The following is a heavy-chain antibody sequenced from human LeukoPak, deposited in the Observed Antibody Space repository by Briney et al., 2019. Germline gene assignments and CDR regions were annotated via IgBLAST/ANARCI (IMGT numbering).Heavy chain of an antibody. CDR1: GFAFTSYA. Sequence: PGGSLRLSRAASGFAFTSYAMTWVRQAPGKGLEWVSAISGGAGGAYFADSVRGRFSITRDNSKMTLFLLMDNLRVEDTAIYYCAKIKYTANWAVDFWGQGTLVTVSS. D-gene: IGHD1-1*01. J-gene: IGHJ4*02. V-gene: IGHV3-23*01. CDR2: ISGGAGGA. CDR3: AKIKYTANWAVDF.